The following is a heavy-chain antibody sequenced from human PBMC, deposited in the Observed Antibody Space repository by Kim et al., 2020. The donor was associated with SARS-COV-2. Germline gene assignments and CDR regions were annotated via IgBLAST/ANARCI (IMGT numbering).Heavy chain of an antibody. CDR3: ARDVVATVDAFDI. Sequence: YAQGFTGRFVFSLDTSVSTAYLQISNLKAEDTAVYYCARDVVATVDAFDIWGQGTMVTVSS. V-gene: IGHV7-4-1*02. J-gene: IGHJ3*02. D-gene: IGHD5-12*01.